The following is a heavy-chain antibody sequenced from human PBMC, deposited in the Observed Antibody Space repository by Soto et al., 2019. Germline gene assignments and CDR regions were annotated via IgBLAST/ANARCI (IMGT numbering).Heavy chain of an antibody. V-gene: IGHV4-61*01. CDR2: IYYSGST. D-gene: IGHD2-15*01. CDR3: ARADDCSGGSCYSYWFDP. CDR1: GGSVSSGSYY. J-gene: IGHJ5*02. Sequence: SETLSLTCTVSGGSVSSGSYYWSWIRQPPGKGLEWIGYIYYSGSTNYNPSLKSRVTISVDTSKNPFSLKLSSVTAADTAVYYCARADDCSGGSCYSYWFDPWGQGTLVTVSS.